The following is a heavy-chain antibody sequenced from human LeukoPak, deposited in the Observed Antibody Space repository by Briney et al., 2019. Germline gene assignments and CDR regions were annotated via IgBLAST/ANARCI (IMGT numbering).Heavy chain of an antibody. D-gene: IGHD3-22*01. Sequence: PGGSLRLSCAASGFTFSSYSMNWVRQAPGKGLEWVSYISSSSSTIYYADSVKGRFTISRDNAKNSLYLQMNSLRAEDTAVYYCASLSASSGYYEFDYWGQGTLVTVSS. CDR2: ISSSSSTI. V-gene: IGHV3-48*04. J-gene: IGHJ4*02. CDR3: ASLSASSGYYEFDY. CDR1: GFTFSSYS.